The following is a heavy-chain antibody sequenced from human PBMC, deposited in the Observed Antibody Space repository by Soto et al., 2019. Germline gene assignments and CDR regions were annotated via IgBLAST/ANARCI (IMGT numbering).Heavy chain of an antibody. CDR1: GFTFSSYG. CDR2: ISYDGSNK. V-gene: IGHV3-30*03. CDR3: ATELRGVPPWFDP. Sequence: GGSLRLSCAASGFTFSSYGMHWVRQAPGKGLEWVAVISYDGSNKYYADSVKGRFTISRDNSKNTLYLQMNSLRAEDTAVYYCATELRGVPPWFDPWGQGTRVTVAS. D-gene: IGHD1-7*01. J-gene: IGHJ5*02.